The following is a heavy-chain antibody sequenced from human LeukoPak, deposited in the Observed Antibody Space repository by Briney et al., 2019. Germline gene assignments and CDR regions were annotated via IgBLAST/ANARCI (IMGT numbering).Heavy chain of an antibody. V-gene: IGHV1-69*06. J-gene: IGHJ3*02. Sequence: ASVKVSCKASGGTFSSYAISWVRQAPGQGLEWMGGIIPIFGTANYAQKFQGRVTITADKSTSTAYMELSSLRSEDTAVYYCASQGSGSYFDSAFDIWGQGTMVTVSS. CDR3: ASQGSGSYFDSAFDI. D-gene: IGHD1-26*01. CDR2: IIPIFGTA. CDR1: GGTFSSYA.